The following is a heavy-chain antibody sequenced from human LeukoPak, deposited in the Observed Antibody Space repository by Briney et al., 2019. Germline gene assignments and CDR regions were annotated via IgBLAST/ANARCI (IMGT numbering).Heavy chain of an antibody. CDR1: GFTFSSYS. CDR2: ISSSSSTI. J-gene: IGHJ6*03. V-gene: IGHV3-48*01. CDR3: ARDAVGATRYYYYYYMDV. D-gene: IGHD1-26*01. Sequence: PGGSLRLSCAASGFTFSSYSMNWVRQAPGKGLEWVSYISSSSSTIYYADSVKGRFTISRDNAKNSLYLQMNSLRAEDTAVYYCARDAVGATRYYYYYYMDVWGKGTTVTVSS.